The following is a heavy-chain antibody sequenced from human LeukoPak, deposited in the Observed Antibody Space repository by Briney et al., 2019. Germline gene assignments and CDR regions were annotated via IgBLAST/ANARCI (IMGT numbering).Heavy chain of an antibody. CDR2: IYHSGST. J-gene: IGHJ4*02. CDR3: ASVSPFGPGRD. Sequence: SETLSLTCTVSGYSISSGYYWGWIRQPPGKGLEWIGSIYHSGSTYYNPSLKSRVTISVDTSKNQFSLKLSSVTAADTAVYYCASVSPFGPGRDWGQGTLVTVSS. V-gene: IGHV4-38-2*02. CDR1: GYSISSGYY. D-gene: IGHD3-10*01.